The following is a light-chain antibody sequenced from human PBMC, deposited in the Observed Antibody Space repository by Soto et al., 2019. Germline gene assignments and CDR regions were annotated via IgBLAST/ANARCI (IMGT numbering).Light chain of an antibody. Sequence: DIVMTQSPATLSVSPGERATLSCRASQTVYTNLAWYQQKPGQAPRLLIYGASARAAGIPDRFSGSGSGTEFTLTISSLQSEDFATYYCQQYNSYPLTFGGGTKVEIK. V-gene: IGKV3-15*01. J-gene: IGKJ4*01. CDR3: QQYNSYPLT. CDR2: GAS. CDR1: QTVYTN.